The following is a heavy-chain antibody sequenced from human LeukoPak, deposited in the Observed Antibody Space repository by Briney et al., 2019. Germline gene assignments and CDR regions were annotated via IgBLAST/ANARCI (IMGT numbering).Heavy chain of an antibody. CDR3: ARGVYYYGSGTYYTK. V-gene: IGHV4-39*07. J-gene: IGHJ4*02. D-gene: IGHD3-10*01. CDR1: DGSISSSSYY. CDR2: IYYSGST. Sequence: SETLSLTCTVSDGSISSSSYYWGWIRQPPGKGLEWIGSIYYSGSTYYNPSLKGRVSISVDTSKNQFSLKLSSVTAADTAVYYCARGVYYYGSGTYYTKWGQGTLVTVSS.